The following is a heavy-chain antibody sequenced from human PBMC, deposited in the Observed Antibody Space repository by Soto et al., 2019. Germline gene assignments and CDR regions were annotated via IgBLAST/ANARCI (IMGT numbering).Heavy chain of an antibody. CDR2: INAGNGNT. CDR3: ARDWAGTSPSDY. CDR1: GYTFTSYA. D-gene: IGHD6-19*01. V-gene: IGHV1-3*01. J-gene: IGHJ4*02. Sequence: QVQLVQSGAEVKKPGASVKVSCKASGYTFTSYAMHWVRQAPGQRLEWMGWINAGNGNTKYSQKFQGRVTITRDTSASTAYMELSSPRSEDTAVYYCARDWAGTSPSDYWGQGTLVTVSS.